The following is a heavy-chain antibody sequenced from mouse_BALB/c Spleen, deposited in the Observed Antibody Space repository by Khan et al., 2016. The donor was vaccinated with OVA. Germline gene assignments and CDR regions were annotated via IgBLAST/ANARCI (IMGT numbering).Heavy chain of an antibody. Sequence: QVQLKQSGAELVKAGASVKMSCKATGYTFTSYWMQWVKQRFGQGLLGFAETNPNNGRTYYNEKFKSKATMTVDKSSNTVYMQHCCPTFEDSAVYYWARINKIVATNLNYWGQGTTLTVSS. CDR1: GYTFTSYW. J-gene: IGHJ2*01. V-gene: IGHV1S81*02. CDR3: ARINKIVATNLNY. D-gene: IGHD1-1*01. CDR2: TNPNNGRT.